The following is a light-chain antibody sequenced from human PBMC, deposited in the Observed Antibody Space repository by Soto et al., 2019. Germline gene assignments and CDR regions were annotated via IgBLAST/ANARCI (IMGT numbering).Light chain of an antibody. CDR2: GAS. CDR1: QSVSSSY. V-gene: IGKV3-20*01. CDR3: QHYET. Sequence: EIVLTRSPGTLSLSPGERATLSCRASQSVSSSYLAWYQQKPGQAPRLLIFGASSRATGIPDRFSGSGSGTDFTLTISRLEPEDFAVYYCQHYETFGQGTKVEIK. J-gene: IGKJ1*01.